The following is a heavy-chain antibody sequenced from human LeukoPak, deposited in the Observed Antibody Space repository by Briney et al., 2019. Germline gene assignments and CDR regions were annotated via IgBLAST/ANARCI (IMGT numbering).Heavy chain of an antibody. V-gene: IGHV4-38-2*01. Sequence: PSETLSLTCAVSSYSISRGYYWGWVRQPPGKGLEWIGSVYYSGSTYYNPSLKSRVTISVDTSKNQFSLKLISVTAADTAVYYCARAPDYFDYWGQGTLVTVSS. J-gene: IGHJ4*02. CDR1: SYSISRGYY. CDR3: ARAPDYFDY. CDR2: VYYSGST.